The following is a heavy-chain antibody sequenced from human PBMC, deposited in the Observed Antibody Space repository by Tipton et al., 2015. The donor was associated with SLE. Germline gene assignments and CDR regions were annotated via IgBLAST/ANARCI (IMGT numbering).Heavy chain of an antibody. D-gene: IGHD3-22*01. J-gene: IGHJ4*02. CDR3: ARDLVNHYDSSGVSDY. Sequence: SLRLSCATSGFTFSSYEMIWVRQAPGKGLEWVSSITSAGAIYYADSVKDRFTISRDDAKNSLYLQMDSLRAEDTAVYYCARDLVNHYDSSGVSDYWGQGTQVTVSS. CDR2: ITSAGAI. CDR1: GFTFSSYE. V-gene: IGHV3-48*03.